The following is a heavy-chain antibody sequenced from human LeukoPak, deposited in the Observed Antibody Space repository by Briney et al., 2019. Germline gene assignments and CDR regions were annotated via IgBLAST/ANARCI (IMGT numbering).Heavy chain of an antibody. D-gene: IGHD3-22*01. CDR2: ISSSSSTI. CDR3: AIDRHYYDRSGFYRPVREIYSFDY. Sequence: GGSLRLSCAASGFTFSSYSMNWVRQAPGKGLEWVSYISSSSSTIYYADSVKGRFTISRDNAKNSLYLQMNSLRAEDTAVYYCAIDRHYYDRSGFYRPVREIYSFDYWGRGTLVTVSS. J-gene: IGHJ4*02. V-gene: IGHV3-48*01. CDR1: GFTFSSYS.